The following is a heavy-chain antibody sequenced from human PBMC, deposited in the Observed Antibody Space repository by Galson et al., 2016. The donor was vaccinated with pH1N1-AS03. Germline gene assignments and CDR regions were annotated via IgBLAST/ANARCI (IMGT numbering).Heavy chain of an antibody. J-gene: IGHJ6*02. CDR2: INIDSGVT. V-gene: IGHV1-2*04. D-gene: IGHD2-2*01. Sequence: SVKVSCKASGYIFTGFYVHWVRQAPGQGLEWMGWINIDSGVTNYAQKFEAWVTMTRDTSVSTAYMELYGLKSDDTAVYYYARDPRGPCTSATCPTTYYFGMDVGGQGTKVTVSS. CDR3: ARDPRGPCTSATCPTTYYFGMDV. CDR1: GYIFTGFY.